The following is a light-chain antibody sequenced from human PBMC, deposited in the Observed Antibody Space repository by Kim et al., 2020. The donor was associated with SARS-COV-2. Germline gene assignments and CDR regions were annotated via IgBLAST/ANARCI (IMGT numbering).Light chain of an antibody. V-gene: IGLV2-14*03. J-gene: IGLJ6*01. CDR3: SSYTMSGVI. Sequence: PGQSITISCTGLSSDRGGYRYVSWYQQHAGKAPKLIIYDITNRPSEVSPRFSGSKSANTASLTISGLQAEDEADYFCSSYTMSGVIFGGGTKVTVL. CDR2: DIT. CDR1: SSDRGGYRY.